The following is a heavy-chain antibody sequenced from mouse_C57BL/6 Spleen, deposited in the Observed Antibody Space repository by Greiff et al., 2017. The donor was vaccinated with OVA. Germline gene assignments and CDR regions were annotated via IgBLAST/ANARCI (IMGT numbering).Heavy chain of an antibody. CDR2: IRSKSNNYAT. CDR3: VRQDYYGSSYGGYYAMDY. CDR1: GFSFNTYA. D-gene: IGHD1-1*01. V-gene: IGHV10-1*01. J-gene: IGHJ4*01. Sequence: EVKLVESGGGLVQPKGSLKLSCAASGFSFNTYAMNWVRQAPGKGLEWVARIRSKSNNYATYYADSVKDRFTISRDDSESMLYLQMNNLKTEDTAMYYCVRQDYYGSSYGGYYAMDYWGQGTSVTVSS.